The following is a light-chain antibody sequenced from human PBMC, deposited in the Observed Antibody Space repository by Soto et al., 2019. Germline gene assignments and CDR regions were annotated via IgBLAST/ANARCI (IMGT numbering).Light chain of an antibody. Sequence: EIVLTQSPATLALSPGERVTLSCRASQSVSSYLAWYQQKPGQAPRLLIYDASNRATGNPARFSGSVAGTDFTLTISSLEPEDFAVYYCQQRSNGPPMYTFGQGTKLEIK. J-gene: IGKJ2*01. CDR1: QSVSSY. CDR2: DAS. CDR3: QQRSNGPPMYT. V-gene: IGKV3-11*01.